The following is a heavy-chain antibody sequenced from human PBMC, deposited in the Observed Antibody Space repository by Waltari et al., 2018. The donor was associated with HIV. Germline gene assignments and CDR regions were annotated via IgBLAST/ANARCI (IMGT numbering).Heavy chain of an antibody. J-gene: IGHJ5*02. CDR1: GSTFSSYA. Sequence: EMQLLESGGGLVQPGGSLRLSCAASGSTFSSYAMHWVRQAPGKWLEGVSGISDSTGRTYYGDSVKGRFTISRDNSKNTLYLQMSSLRVEDTAIYYCAKDEAGAGSPEVWFDPWGQGTLVTVSS. CDR3: AKDEAGAGSPEVWFDP. CDR2: ISDSTGRT. D-gene: IGHD6-13*01. V-gene: IGHV3-23*01.